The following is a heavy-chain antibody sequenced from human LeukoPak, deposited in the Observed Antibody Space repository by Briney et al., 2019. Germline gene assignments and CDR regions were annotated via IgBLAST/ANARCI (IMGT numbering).Heavy chain of an antibody. J-gene: IGHJ4*02. V-gene: IGHV3-30-3*01. D-gene: IGHD3-22*01. CDR1: GFTFSSYA. Sequence: GRSLRLSCAASGFTFSSYAMHWVRQAPGKGLEWVAVISYDGSNKYYADSVKGRFTISRDNSKNTLYLQMNSLRAEDTAVYYCARVGYYYDSSGYTLGYWGQGTLVTVSS. CDR2: ISYDGSNK. CDR3: ARVGYYYDSSGYTLGY.